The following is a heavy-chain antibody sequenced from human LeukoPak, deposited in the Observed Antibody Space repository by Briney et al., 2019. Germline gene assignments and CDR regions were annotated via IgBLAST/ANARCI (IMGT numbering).Heavy chain of an antibody. Sequence: ASVKVSCMASGYTFTSYYLQWVRQAPGQGLEWTGIINPSGGSTTYAQKFQGRVTLTRDTSTTTVHMELSSLRSEDTAVYYCARTYSSSGCVDYWGQGTLVTVSS. CDR3: ARTYSSSGCVDY. D-gene: IGHD6-13*01. CDR1: GYTFTSYY. V-gene: IGHV1-46*01. J-gene: IGHJ4*02. CDR2: INPSGGST.